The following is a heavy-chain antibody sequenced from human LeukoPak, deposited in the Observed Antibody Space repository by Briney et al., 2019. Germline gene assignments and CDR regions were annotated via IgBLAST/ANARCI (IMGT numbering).Heavy chain of an antibody. CDR2: IYFSGSS. Sequence: SETLSLTCTVSGGSMSNYHWSWIRQPPGKGLEWIGYIYFSGSSNYNPSFKSRVTMSVDTSKNQFSLKLSSVTAADTAVYYCARHVRSGYNFLDYWGQGNLVTVSS. V-gene: IGHV4-59*08. CDR1: GGSMSNYH. J-gene: IGHJ4*02. CDR3: ARHVRSGYNFLDY. D-gene: IGHD5-24*01.